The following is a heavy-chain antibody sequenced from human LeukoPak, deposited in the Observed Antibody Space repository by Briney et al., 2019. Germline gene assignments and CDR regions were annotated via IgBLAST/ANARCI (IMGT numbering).Heavy chain of an antibody. CDR2: IYYSGST. J-gene: IGHJ5*02. Sequence: PSEALSLTCTVSGGSISSYYWSWIRQPPGKGLEWIGYIYYSGSTNYNPSLKSRVTISVDTSKNQFSLKLSSVTAADTAMYYCARGIESSTSWIDPWGQGTLVTVSS. CDR3: ARGIESSTSWIDP. D-gene: IGHD2-2*01. V-gene: IGHV4-59*01. CDR1: GGSISSYY.